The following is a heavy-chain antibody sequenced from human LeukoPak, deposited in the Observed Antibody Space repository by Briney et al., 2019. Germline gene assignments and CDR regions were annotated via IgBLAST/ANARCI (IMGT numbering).Heavy chain of an antibody. CDR3: ARPQLVYYYDSSGYLNY. CDR2: IWYDGSNK. CDR1: GFTFSSYG. J-gene: IGHJ4*02. D-gene: IGHD3-22*01. V-gene: IGHV3-33*01. Sequence: GGSLRLSCAASGFTFSSYGMHWVRQAPGKGLEWVAVIWYDGSNKYYADSVKGRFTISRDNSKNTLYLQMNSLRAEDTAVYYCARPQLVYYYDSSGYLNYWGQGTLVTVSS.